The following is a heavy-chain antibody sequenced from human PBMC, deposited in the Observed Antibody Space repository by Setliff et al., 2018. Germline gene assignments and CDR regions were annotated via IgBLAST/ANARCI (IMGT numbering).Heavy chain of an antibody. CDR3: AREGVVPAALYYFDY. CDR2: IKQDGSEK. J-gene: IGHJ4*02. CDR1: GFTFSSYW. D-gene: IGHD2-2*01. Sequence: GGSLRLSCAASGFTFSSYWMSWVRQAPGKGLEWVANIKQDGSEKYYVDSVKGRFTISRDNAKNSQYLQMNSLRAEDTAVYYCAREGVVPAALYYFDYWGQGTLVTVS. V-gene: IGHV3-7*01.